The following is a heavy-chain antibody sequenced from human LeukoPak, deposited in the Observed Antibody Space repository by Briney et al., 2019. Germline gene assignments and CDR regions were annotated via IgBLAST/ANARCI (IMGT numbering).Heavy chain of an antibody. J-gene: IGHJ4*02. CDR3: ARYGVVLDY. V-gene: IGHV4-59*01. CDR2: IYYSGST. D-gene: IGHD4-17*01. Sequence: KASETLSLTCTVSGGSISSYYWSWIRQPPGKGLEWIGYIYYSGSTNYNPSLKSRVTISVDTSKNQFSLKLSSVTAADTAVYYCARYGVVLDYWGQGTLVTVSS. CDR1: GGSISSYY.